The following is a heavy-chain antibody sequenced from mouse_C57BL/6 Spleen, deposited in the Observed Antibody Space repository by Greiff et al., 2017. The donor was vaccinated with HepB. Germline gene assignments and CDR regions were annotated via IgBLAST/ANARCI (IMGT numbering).Heavy chain of an antibody. D-gene: IGHD1-1*01. CDR1: GYAFSSYW. J-gene: IGHJ2*01. CDR2: IYPGDGDT. Sequence: VQLQQSGAELVKPGASVKISCKASGYAFSSYWMNWVKQRPGKGLEWIGQIYPGDGDTNYNGKFKGKATLTADISSSTAYMQLSSLTSEDSAVYFCARRIYYGSSYGYFDYWGQGTTLTVSS. V-gene: IGHV1-80*01. CDR3: ARRIYYGSSYGYFDY.